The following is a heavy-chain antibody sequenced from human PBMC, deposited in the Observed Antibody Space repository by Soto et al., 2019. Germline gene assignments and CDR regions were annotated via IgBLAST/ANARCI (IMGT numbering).Heavy chain of an antibody. CDR3: AKERLPSSGSYYTLFDY. CDR2: ISGSGGGT. D-gene: IGHD3-10*01. J-gene: IGHJ4*02. V-gene: IGHV3-23*01. CDR1: GFTFSNYA. Sequence: EVQLLESGGSFIQPGGSLRLSCAASGFTFSNYALNWVRQAPGKGLEWVSAISGSGGGTYYADSVKGRFTISRDNSKNTLYLQMNSLRAEDTAVYYCAKERLPSSGSYYTLFDYWGQGTLVTVSS.